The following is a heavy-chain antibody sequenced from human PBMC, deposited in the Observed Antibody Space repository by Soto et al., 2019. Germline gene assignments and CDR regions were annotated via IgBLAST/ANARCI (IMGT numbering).Heavy chain of an antibody. CDR1: GFTFSSHE. Sequence: EVQLVASGGGFVQPGGSLRLSCAASGFTFSSHEMNWVRRAPGKGLEWVSYITSSGSTTHYAGSVKGRFTISRDNAKNLLYLQMSSLRAEDTAVYYCAKGNSPVTVSWGQGTLVTVSS. D-gene: IGHD3-16*02. CDR3: AKGNSPVTVS. J-gene: IGHJ5*02. CDR2: ITSSGSTT. V-gene: IGHV3-48*03.